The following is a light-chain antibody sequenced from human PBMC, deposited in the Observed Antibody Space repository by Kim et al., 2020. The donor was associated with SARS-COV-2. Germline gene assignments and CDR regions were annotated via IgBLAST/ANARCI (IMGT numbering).Light chain of an antibody. Sequence: DIQMNQSPFSVSASVGDRVTITGRASQGFSSWLAWYQQKPGKAPKLLIYAASSLQSGVPSRFSGSGSGTDFTLTISSLQLEDFANNYCQQGNSFPWTFGEGTKVDIK. V-gene: IGKV1-12*01. CDR3: QQGNSFPWT. CDR2: AAS. CDR1: QGFSSW. J-gene: IGKJ1*01.